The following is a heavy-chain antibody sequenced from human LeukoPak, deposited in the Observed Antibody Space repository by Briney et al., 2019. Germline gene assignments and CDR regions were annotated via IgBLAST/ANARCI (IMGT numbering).Heavy chain of an antibody. Sequence: HPGGSLRLSCAASGFTFSSYAMYWVRQAPGKGLEWVSGIFGIGGSAHYADSVKGRFTSSRDNSKNTVYPQMNSLRAEDPAVYYCAKTTTGYSSGRYPGRPVDYWGQGTLVTVSP. CDR2: IFGIGGSA. CDR3: AKTTTGYSSGRYPGRPVDY. D-gene: IGHD6-19*01. V-gene: IGHV3-23*01. CDR1: GFTFSSYA. J-gene: IGHJ4*02.